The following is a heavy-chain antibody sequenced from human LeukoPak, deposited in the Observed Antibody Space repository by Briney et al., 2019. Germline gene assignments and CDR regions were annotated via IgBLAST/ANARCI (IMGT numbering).Heavy chain of an antibody. Sequence: GGSLRLSCAASGFTFSSFAIHWVRQAPGKGLEWVALISYDGSNKYYADSVKGRFTISRDNSNNTLYLQMNSLRAEDTAVYYCAREYSDYGYYYNMEVWGQGTTVTVSS. J-gene: IGHJ6*02. D-gene: IGHD5-12*01. CDR1: GFTFSSFA. CDR2: ISYDGSNK. V-gene: IGHV3-30-3*01. CDR3: AREYSDYGYYYNMEV.